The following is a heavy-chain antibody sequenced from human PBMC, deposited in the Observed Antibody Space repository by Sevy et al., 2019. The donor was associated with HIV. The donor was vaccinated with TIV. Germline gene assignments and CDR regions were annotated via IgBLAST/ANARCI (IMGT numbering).Heavy chain of an antibody. V-gene: IGHV3-21*01. J-gene: IGHJ6*02. Sequence: GGSLRLSCVGSEFTFNDDFMTWVRQAPGKGLEWVSSISSRSTYIYYADSVKGRFTISRDNAKKSMFLQMNSLRPEDTAVYYCARDRDDYASGRRRTYYTYHGMDVWGQGTTVTVSS. CDR1: EFTFNDDF. CDR3: ARDRDDYASGRRRTYYTYHGMDV. CDR2: ISSRSTYI. D-gene: IGHD3-10*01.